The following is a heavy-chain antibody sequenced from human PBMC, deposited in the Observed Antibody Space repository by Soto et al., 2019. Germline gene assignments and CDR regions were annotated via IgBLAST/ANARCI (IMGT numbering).Heavy chain of an antibody. CDR2: IWYDGSNK. CDR3: ARKEGIGHFDY. J-gene: IGHJ4*02. CDR1: GFTFSRYG. V-gene: IGHV3-33*01. Sequence: PGGSLRLSCAASGFTFSRYGMHWVRQAPGKGLEWVAVIWYDGSNKYYADSVKGRFTISRDNSKNTLYLQMNSLRAEDTAVYYCARKEGIGHFDYWGQGTLVTVSS.